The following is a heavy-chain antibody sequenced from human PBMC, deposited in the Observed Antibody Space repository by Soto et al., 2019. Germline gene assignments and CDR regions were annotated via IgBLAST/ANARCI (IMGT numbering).Heavy chain of an antibody. D-gene: IGHD6-19*01. CDR1: GGTIRSPDW. J-gene: IGHJ5*02. CDR2: IFQSGGT. Sequence: SETLSLTCGVSGGTIRSPDWWTWVRQPPGKGLEWIGEIFQSGGTNYTPSLESRVTISVDKSKNQFSLTLTSVTAADTAVYFCARGRGRYSSGWSWFDPWGQGILVTVSS. CDR3: ARGRGRYSSGWSWFDP. V-gene: IGHV4-4*02.